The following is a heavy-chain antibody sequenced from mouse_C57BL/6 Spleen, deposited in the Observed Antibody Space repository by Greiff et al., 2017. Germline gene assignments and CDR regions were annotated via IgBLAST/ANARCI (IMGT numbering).Heavy chain of an antibody. CDR1: GYTFTSYW. Sequence: QVQLQQPGAELVRPGTSVKLSCKASGYTFTSYWMHWVKQRPGQGLEWIGVIDPSDSYTNYNQKFKGKATLTVDTSSSTAYMQLSSLTSEDSAVYYGAREDYGSSHWYFDGWGTGTTVTVSS. D-gene: IGHD1-1*01. CDR3: AREDYGSSHWYFDG. V-gene: IGHV1-59*01. CDR2: IDPSDSYT. J-gene: IGHJ1*03.